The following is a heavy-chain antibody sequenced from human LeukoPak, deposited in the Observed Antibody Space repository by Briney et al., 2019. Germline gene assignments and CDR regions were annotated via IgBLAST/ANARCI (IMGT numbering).Heavy chain of an antibody. CDR1: GFTFSSYE. V-gene: IGHV3-48*03. J-gene: IGHJ6*03. D-gene: IGHD1-1*01. Sequence: GGSLRLSCAASGFTFSSYEMNWVRQAPGKGLEWVSYISSSGSTIYYADSVKGRFTISRDNAKNSLYLQMNSLRVEDTAIYYCARDPYNGAYSEGYYYYYMDVWGKGTTVTVSS. CDR3: ARDPYNGAYSEGYYYYYMDV. CDR2: ISSSGSTI.